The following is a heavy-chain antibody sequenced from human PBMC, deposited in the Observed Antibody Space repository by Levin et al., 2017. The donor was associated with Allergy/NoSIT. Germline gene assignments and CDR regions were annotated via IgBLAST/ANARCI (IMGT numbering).Heavy chain of an antibody. Sequence: TTGGSLRLSCVASGFTFSSYNMNWVRQAPGKGLEWVSSISSTSSDIYYPESMKGRFTTSRDNAKNSLYLQMNSLRAEDTAVYYCTRDSVDGTSFDYWGQGTLVTVSS. V-gene: IGHV3-21*06. CDR2: ISSTSSDI. CDR3: TRDSVDGTSFDY. J-gene: IGHJ4*02. CDR1: GFTFSSYN. D-gene: IGHD1-1*01.